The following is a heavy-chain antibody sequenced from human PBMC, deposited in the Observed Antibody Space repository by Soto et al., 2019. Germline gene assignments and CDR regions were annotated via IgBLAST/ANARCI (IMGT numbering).Heavy chain of an antibody. Sequence: ASVKVSCKASGYTFTSYAMHWVRQAPGRRLEWMGWINAGNGNTKYSQKFQGRVTITRDTSASTAYMELSGLRSEDTAVYYCAREQQLEPYYYYYYGMDVWGQGTTVTVS. V-gene: IGHV1-3*01. CDR1: GYTFTSYA. CDR2: INAGNGNT. J-gene: IGHJ6*02. CDR3: AREQQLEPYYYYYYGMDV. D-gene: IGHD6-13*01.